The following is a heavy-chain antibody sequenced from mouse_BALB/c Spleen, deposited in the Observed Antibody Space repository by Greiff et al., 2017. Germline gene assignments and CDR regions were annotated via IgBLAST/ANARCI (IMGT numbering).Heavy chain of an antibody. V-gene: IGHV1-42*01. CDR1: GYSFTGYY. CDR2: IDPYYGGT. D-gene: IGHD1-1*01. J-gene: IGHJ3*01. Sequence: EVQLQQSGPELVKPGASVKISCTASGYSFTGYYMHWVKQSTGKGLEWIGNIDPYYGGTSYNQKFQGKATLTVDTSSSTAYLQLKSLTSEDSAVYYCARGDYYVGWFAYWGQGTLVTVSA. CDR3: ARGDYYVGWFAY.